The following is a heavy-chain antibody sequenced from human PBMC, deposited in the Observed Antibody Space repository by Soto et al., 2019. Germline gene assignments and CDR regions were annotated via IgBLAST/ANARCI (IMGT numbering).Heavy chain of an antibody. CDR3: ATSNTRRGYSYGSIDY. J-gene: IGHJ4*02. D-gene: IGHD5-18*01. CDR1: WFPFSSNY. Sequence: PXGSLRLSCAASWFPFSSNYMSCVRQAPGKGLEWVSVIYSGGSTYYADSVKGRFTISRDNSKITLYLQMNSLRAEDTAVYYCATSNTRRGYSYGSIDYWGQGTLVTVSS. CDR2: IYSGGST. V-gene: IGHV3-53*01.